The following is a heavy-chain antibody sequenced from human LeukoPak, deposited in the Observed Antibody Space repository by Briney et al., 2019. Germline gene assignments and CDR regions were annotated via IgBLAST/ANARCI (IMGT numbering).Heavy chain of an antibody. CDR3: AKQSHDYGGYMDF. CDR1: GFTFSSYG. CDR2: IRNSGSST. Sequence: PGGSLRLSCAASGFTFSSYGMNWVRQAPGKGLEWVSTIRNSGSSTSYADSVKGRSTISRDNSKNTLYLQMNSLRADDTALYYCAKQSHDYGGYMDFWGQGTLVTVSS. V-gene: IGHV3-23*01. D-gene: IGHD4-17*01. J-gene: IGHJ4*02.